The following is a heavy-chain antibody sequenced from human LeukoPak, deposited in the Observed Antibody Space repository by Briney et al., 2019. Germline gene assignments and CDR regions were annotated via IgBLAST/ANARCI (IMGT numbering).Heavy chain of an antibody. CDR2: IKDHGSRK. J-gene: IGHJ4*02. V-gene: IGHV3-7*01. Sequence: GGSLTLSCAASGFSLSGYWMTWVRQAPGKGLEWVANIKDHGSRKHDVASARGRFTISRDNAKNSLYLDMNSLRAEDTAVYYCARECIDGYYESSGYDLWGQGTLVTVSS. CDR1: GFSLSGYW. D-gene: IGHD3-22*01. CDR3: ARECIDGYYESSGYDL.